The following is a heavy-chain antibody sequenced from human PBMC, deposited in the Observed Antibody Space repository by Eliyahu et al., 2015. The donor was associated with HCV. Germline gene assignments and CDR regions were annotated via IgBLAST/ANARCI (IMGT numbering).Heavy chain of an antibody. CDR2: INPNSGGT. CDR1: GYTFTGYY. J-gene: IGHJ6*03. Sequence: VKVSCKASGYTFTGYYMHWVRQAPGQGLEWMGWINPNSGGTNYAQKFQGRVTMTRNTSISTAYMELSRLRSDDTAVYYCARDKSGIQLWPEGDMDVWGKGTTVTVSS. CDR3: ARDKSGIQLWPEGDMDV. V-gene: IGHV1-2*02. D-gene: IGHD5-18*01.